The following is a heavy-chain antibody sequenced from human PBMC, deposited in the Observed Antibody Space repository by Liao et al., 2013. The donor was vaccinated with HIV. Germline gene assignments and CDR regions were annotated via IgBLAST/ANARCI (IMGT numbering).Heavy chain of an antibody. CDR2: INHSGST. D-gene: IGHD3-10*01. Sequence: QVQLQQWGAGLLKPSETLSLTCAVYGGSFSGYYWSWIRQPPGKGLEWIGEINHSGSTNYNPSLKSRVTISVDTSKNQFSLKLSSVTAADTAVYYCASHVLLWFGELSPLDYWGQGTLVTVSS. V-gene: IGHV4-34*01. J-gene: IGHJ4*02. CDR1: GGSFSGYY. CDR3: ASHVLLWFGELSPLDY.